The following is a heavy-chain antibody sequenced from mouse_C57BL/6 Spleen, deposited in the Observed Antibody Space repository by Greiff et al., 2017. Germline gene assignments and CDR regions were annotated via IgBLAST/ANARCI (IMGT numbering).Heavy chain of an antibody. J-gene: IGHJ4*01. CDR3: AREYYGSRGDY. CDR2: IYPGDGDT. V-gene: IGHV1-80*01. CDR1: GYAFSSYW. D-gene: IGHD1-1*01. Sequence: VKLVESGAELVKPGASVKISCKASGYAFSSYWMNWVKQRPGKGLEWIGQIYPGDGDTNYNGKFKGKATLTADKSSSTAYMQLSSLTSEDSAVYFCAREYYGSRGDYWGQGTSVTVSS.